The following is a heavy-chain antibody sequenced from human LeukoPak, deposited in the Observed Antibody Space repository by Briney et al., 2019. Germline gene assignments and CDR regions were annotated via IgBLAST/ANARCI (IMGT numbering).Heavy chain of an antibody. CDR2: ISGSGGST. CDR3: AKISVPYCSGGSCYDFDY. J-gene: IGHJ4*02. CDR1: GFTFSSYA. Sequence: GGSLRLSCAASGFTFSSYAMSWVRQAPGKGLEWVSAISGSGGSTYYADSVKGRFTISRDNSKNTLYLQMNSPRAEDTAVYYCAKISVPYCSGGSCYDFDYWGQGTLVTVSS. V-gene: IGHV3-23*01. D-gene: IGHD2-15*01.